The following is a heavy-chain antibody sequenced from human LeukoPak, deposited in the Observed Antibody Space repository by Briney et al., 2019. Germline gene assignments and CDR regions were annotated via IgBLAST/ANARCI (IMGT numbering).Heavy chain of an antibody. D-gene: IGHD1-1*01. CDR3: ARDNDKVVDH. Sequence: SVKVSXXTSGYTXSNYGISWVGQAAGQGLEWMGWITAYNGNRLYAQRFQGRITLTTDTSTGTSYMELRSLEYDDTAIYYCARDNDKVVDHWGQGTLVTVSS. CDR1: GYTXSNYG. V-gene: IGHV1-18*01. J-gene: IGHJ4*01. CDR2: ITAYNGNR.